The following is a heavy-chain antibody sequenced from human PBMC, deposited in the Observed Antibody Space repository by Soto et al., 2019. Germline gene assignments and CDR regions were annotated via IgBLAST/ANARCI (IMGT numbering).Heavy chain of an antibody. D-gene: IGHD5-18*01. V-gene: IGHV3-9*01. CDR1: GFTFDDYA. J-gene: IGHJ6*02. CDR3: AKANTAMVTDYYYAMDV. Sequence: DVQLVESGGGLVQPGRSLRLSCATSGFTFDDYAMHWVRQAPGKGLEWVSGISWNSGNIGYADSVKGRFTISRDNAKNSLYLQMNSLRGEDTALYYCAKANTAMVTDYYYAMDVWGQGTTVTVSS. CDR2: ISWNSGNI.